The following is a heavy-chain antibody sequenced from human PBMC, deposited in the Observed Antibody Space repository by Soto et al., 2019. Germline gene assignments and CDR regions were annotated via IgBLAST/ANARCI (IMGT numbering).Heavy chain of an antibody. CDR2: IIPIFGTA. D-gene: IGHD3-3*01. CDR1: GGTFSSYA. Sequence: SVKVSCKASGGTFSSYAISWVRQAPGQGLEWMGGIIPIFGTANYAQKFQGRVTITADKSTSTAYMELSSLRSEDTAVYYCARGPYEFIDFSPYYYGMDVWGQGTTVTVSS. CDR3: ARGPYEFIDFSPYYYGMDV. V-gene: IGHV1-69*06. J-gene: IGHJ6*02.